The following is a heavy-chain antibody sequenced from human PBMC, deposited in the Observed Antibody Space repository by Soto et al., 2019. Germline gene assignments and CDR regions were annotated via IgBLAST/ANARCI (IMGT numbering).Heavy chain of an antibody. CDR1: GFTVSSNY. CDR3: AREVGHGWFDP. CDR2: IYSGGST. V-gene: IGHV3-53*04. Sequence: GGSLRLSCAVSGFTVSSNYMSWVRQAPGKGLEWVSVIYSGGSTYYADSVKGRFTISRHNSKNTLYLQMNSLRAEDTAVYYCAREVGHGWFDPWGQGTLVTVSS. J-gene: IGHJ5*02.